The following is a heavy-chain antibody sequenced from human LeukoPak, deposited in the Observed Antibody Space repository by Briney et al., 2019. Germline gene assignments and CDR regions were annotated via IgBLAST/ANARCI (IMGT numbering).Heavy chain of an antibody. CDR3: ARKLYGYYRFDY. D-gene: IGHD4-17*01. CDR2: IYHSGST. V-gene: IGHV4-38-2*01. J-gene: IGHJ4*02. Sequence: PSETLSLTCAVSGYSISSGYYWGWIRQPPGKGLEWIGSIYHSGSTYYNPSLKSRVTISVDTSKNQFSLELSSVTAADTAVYYCARKLYGYYRFDYWGQGTLVTVSS. CDR1: GYSISSGYY.